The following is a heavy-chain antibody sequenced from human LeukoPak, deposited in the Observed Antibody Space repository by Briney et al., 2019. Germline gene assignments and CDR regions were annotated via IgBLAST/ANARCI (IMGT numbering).Heavy chain of an antibody. J-gene: IGHJ4*02. CDR3: ARSNGWYSFDY. CDR1: GVSISNYF. D-gene: IGHD6-19*01. V-gene: IGHV4-59*01. Sequence: PSETLSLTCTGSGVSISNYFWSWIRQPPGKGLEWVAYIYDSGTSNYNPSLKSRVTISVDTSKNQFSLSLSSVTAADTAVYYCARSNGWYSFDYWGQGTLVTVSS. CDR2: IYDSGTS.